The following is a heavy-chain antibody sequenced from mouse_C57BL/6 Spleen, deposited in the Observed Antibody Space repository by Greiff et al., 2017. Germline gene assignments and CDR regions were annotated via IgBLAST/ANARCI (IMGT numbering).Heavy chain of an antibody. CDR3: ARSGDSSGLGAY. Sequence: QVQLQQSGAELVKPGASVKISCKASGYAFSSYWMNWVKQRPGKGLEWIGQIYPGDGDTNYNGKFKGKATLTADKSSSTAYMQLSSLTSEDSAVYFCARSGDSSGLGAYWGQGTLVTVSA. D-gene: IGHD3-2*02. J-gene: IGHJ3*01. CDR2: IYPGDGDT. CDR1: GYAFSSYW. V-gene: IGHV1-80*01.